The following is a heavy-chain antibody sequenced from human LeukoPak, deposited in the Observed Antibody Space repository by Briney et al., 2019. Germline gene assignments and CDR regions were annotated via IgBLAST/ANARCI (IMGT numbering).Heavy chain of an antibody. V-gene: IGHV4-38-2*01. J-gene: IGHJ6*03. CDR2: IYHSGST. CDR3: AGGSYFYYYYMDV. CDR1: GYSISSGYY. Sequence: SETLSLTCAVSGYSISSGYYWGWIRQPPGKGLEWIGSIYHSGSTYYNPSLKSRVTISVDTSKNQFSLKLSSVTAADTAVYYCAGGSYFYYYYMDVWGKGTTVTVSS. D-gene: IGHD1-26*01.